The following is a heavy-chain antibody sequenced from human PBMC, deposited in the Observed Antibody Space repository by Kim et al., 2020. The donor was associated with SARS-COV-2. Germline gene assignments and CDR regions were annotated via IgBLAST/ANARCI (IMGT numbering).Heavy chain of an antibody. CDR2: IRSKTDGGAI. CDR1: GFTLNTAW. J-gene: IGHJ4*02. D-gene: IGHD3-22*01. CDR3: TTAMIVVVIRGGFYYFNY. Sequence: GGSLRLSCAASGFTLNTAWITWVRQAPGRGLEWVGRIRSKTDGGAIDYAAPVRGRFTISRDDSRNTVFLQLDSLKTEDTAVYYCTTAMIVVVIRGGFYYFNYWGLGTLVTVSS. V-gene: IGHV3-15*01.